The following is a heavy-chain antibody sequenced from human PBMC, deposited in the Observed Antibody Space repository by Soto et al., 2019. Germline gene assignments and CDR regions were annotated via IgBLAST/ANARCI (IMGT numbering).Heavy chain of an antibody. CDR2: VNPHSGAT. V-gene: IGHV1-2*04. Sequence: ASVKVSCKASGYTFTAYYIHWLRQAPGQGLEWMGWVNPHSGATVFAQKFLGSVTLTTDTSINTAYMELTSLTSDDTALYYCARPPNPWEPYAFHIWGQGTLVTVSS. CDR1: GYTFTAYY. J-gene: IGHJ3*02. D-gene: IGHD1-26*01. CDR3: ARPPNPWEPYAFHI.